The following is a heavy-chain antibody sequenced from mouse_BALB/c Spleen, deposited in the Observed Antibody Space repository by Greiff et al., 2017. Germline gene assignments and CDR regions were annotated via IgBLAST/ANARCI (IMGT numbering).Heavy chain of an antibody. D-gene: IGHD1-1*01. Sequence: VKLMESAAELARPGASVKMSCKASGYTFTSYTMHWVKQRPGQGLEWIGYINPSSGYTEYNQKFKDKTTLTADKSSSTAYMQLSSLTSEDSAVYYCATQGGLLYYYAMDYWGQGTSVTVSS. CDR3: ATQGGLLYYYAMDY. CDR2: INPSSGYT. J-gene: IGHJ4*01. CDR1: GYTFTSYT. V-gene: IGHV1-4*02.